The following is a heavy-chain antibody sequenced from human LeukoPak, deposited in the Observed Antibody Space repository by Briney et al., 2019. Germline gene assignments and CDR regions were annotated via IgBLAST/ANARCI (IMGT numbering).Heavy chain of an antibody. J-gene: IGHJ3*02. CDR2: ISAYNGNT. Sequence: GASVKVSCKASGYTFTSYGISWVRQAPGQGLEWMGWISAYNGNTNYAQKLQGRVTMTTDTSTSTAYMELRSLRSDDTAVYYCARDLVAYSSSWYGAADAFDIWGQGTMVTVSS. CDR3: ARDLVAYSSSWYGAADAFDI. V-gene: IGHV1-18*01. CDR1: GYTFTSYG. D-gene: IGHD6-13*01.